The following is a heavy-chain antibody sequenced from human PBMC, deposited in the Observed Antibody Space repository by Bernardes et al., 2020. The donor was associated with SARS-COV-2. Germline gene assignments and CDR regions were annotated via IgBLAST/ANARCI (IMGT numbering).Heavy chain of an antibody. J-gene: IGHJ6*02. Sequence: SETLSLTCAVYGGSFSGYYWSWIRQPPGKGLEWIGEINHSGSTNYNPSLKSRVTISVDTSKNQFSLKLSSVTAADTAVYYCAHRAAAGVPSRYYGMDVWGQGTTVTVSS. CDR3: AHRAAAGVPSRYYGMDV. CDR1: GGSFSGYY. CDR2: INHSGST. V-gene: IGHV4-34*01. D-gene: IGHD6-13*01.